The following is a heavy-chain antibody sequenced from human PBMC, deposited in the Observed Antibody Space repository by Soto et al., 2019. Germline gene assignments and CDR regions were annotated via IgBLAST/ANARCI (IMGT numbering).Heavy chain of an antibody. CDR1: GFTFSVYG. J-gene: IGHJ6*03. Sequence: GGSLRLSCAASGFTFSVYGRNWVRQAPGKGLEWIAYISSGSSGTTYYADSVKGRFTISRDNAKNSLYLQMNSLRAEDTAVYYCAASDYYMDVWGKGTTVTVSS. CDR3: AASDYYMDV. V-gene: IGHV3-48*01. CDR2: ISSGSSGTT.